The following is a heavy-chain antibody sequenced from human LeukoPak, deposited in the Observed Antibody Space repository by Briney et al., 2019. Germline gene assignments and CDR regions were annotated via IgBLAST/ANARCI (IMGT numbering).Heavy chain of an antibody. CDR3: ARASDRRDDY. CDR2: IRQDDR. Sequence: GGSLRLSCVASGFTFSNYWMSWVRQAPGKGPEWVASIRQDDRYYVDSVKGRFTISRDNAKNSLYLQMDNLRFEDTAFYYCARASDRRDDYWGQGTLVTVSS. CDR1: GFTFSNYW. D-gene: IGHD2-21*02. J-gene: IGHJ4*02. V-gene: IGHV3-7*01.